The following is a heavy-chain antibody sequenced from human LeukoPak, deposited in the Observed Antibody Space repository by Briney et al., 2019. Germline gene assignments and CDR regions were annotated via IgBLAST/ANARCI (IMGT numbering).Heavy chain of an antibody. CDR1: GFTFDDYA. CDR2: ISWNSGSI. CDR3: AKGSAPGLYDYYYGMDV. Sequence: GGSLRLSCAASGFTFDDYAMHWVRQAPGKGLEWVSGISWNSGSIGYADSVKGRFTISRDNAKNSLYLQMNSLRAEDTALYYCAKGSAPGLYDYYYGMDVWGQGTTVTVSS. D-gene: IGHD3-10*01. J-gene: IGHJ6*02. V-gene: IGHV3-9*01.